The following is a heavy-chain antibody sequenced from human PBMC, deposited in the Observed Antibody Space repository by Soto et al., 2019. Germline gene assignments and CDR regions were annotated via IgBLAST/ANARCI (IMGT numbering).Heavy chain of an antibody. J-gene: IGHJ4*02. CDR1: GFTFSSYA. D-gene: IGHD2-15*01. V-gene: IGHV3-23*01. CDR2: ISGSGGST. CDR3: AKGPDWWFRGIYYFDY. Sequence: GGSLRLSCAASGFTFSSYARSWVRQAPGKGLEWVSAISGSGGSTYYADSVKGRFTISRDNSKNTLYLQMNSLRAEDTAVYYCAKGPDWWFRGIYYFDYWGQGTLVTVYS.